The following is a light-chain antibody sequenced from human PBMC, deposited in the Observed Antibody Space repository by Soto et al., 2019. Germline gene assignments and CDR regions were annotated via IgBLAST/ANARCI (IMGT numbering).Light chain of an antibody. Sequence: DIQMTQSPASLSASIGDRVTITCRASQTISTYLNWYQQGAGKAPKLLISGASSLQTGVPSRFIGSGSGTDFTLTISSLQPEDFATYFCRQTYSSPRTFGPGTKVDFK. CDR2: GAS. CDR3: RQTYSSPRT. V-gene: IGKV1-39*01. CDR1: QTISTY. J-gene: IGKJ3*01.